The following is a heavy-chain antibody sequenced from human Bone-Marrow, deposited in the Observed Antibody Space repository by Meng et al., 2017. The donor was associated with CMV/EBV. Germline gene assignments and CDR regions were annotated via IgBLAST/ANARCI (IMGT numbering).Heavy chain of an antibody. CDR2: MYPGDSET. V-gene: IGHV5-51*01. J-gene: IGHJ3*02. D-gene: IGHD1-7*01. CDR1: GYSFTNYW. Sequence: GESPKIPCKGSGYSFTNYWIGWVRQMPGKGLEWMGIMYPGDSETRYNPSFQGQVTISADKSISTAYLQWSNLKASDTAMYYCARQELFFDAFDIWGQGTMVTVSS. CDR3: ARQELFFDAFDI.